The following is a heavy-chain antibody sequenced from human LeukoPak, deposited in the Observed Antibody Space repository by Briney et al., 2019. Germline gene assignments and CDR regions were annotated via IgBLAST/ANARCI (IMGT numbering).Heavy chain of an antibody. J-gene: IGHJ6*04. Sequence: SGKVSCKASGGTFSSYAISWVRQAPGQGLEWMGGIIPIFGTANYAQKFQGRVTITADESTSTAYMELSSLRSGDTAVYYCAREGGSSTRAYYYYGMDVWGKGTTVTVSS. D-gene: IGHD6-13*01. CDR3: AREGGSSTRAYYYYGMDV. CDR1: GGTFSSYA. V-gene: IGHV1-69*01. CDR2: IIPIFGTA.